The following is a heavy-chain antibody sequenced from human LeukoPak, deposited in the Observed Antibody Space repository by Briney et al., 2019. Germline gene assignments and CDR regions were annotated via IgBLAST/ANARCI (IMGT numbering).Heavy chain of an antibody. CDR3: ARVASKGGMDV. CDR2: VHYTWNT. Sequence: KSSETLSLTCSVSGGSIGSYHWSWIRQPPGKGLEWIGHVHYTWNTKYNPSLTGRVSISLDRSKNQFSLSLSSLTAADTAVYYCARVASKGGMDVWGKGTTVIVSS. J-gene: IGHJ6*04. V-gene: IGHV4-59*01. CDR1: GGSIGSYH.